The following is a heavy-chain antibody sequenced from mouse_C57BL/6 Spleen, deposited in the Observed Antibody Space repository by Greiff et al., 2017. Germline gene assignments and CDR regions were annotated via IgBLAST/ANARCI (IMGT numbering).Heavy chain of an antibody. CDR2: IDPETGGT. D-gene: IGHD1-1*01. V-gene: IGHV1-15*01. J-gene: IGHJ3*01. CDR3: FPMTTVPAWFAY. CDR1: GYAFTDYE. Sequence: QVQLQQSGAELVRPGASVTLSCKASGYAFTDYEMHWVKQTPVHGLEWIGAIDPETGGTAYNQKFKGKAILTADKSSSTAYMELRSLTSEDSAVYYCFPMTTVPAWFAYWGQGTLVTVSA.